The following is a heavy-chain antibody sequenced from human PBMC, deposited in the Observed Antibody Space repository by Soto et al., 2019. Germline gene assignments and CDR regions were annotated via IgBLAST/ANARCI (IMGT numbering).Heavy chain of an antibody. Sequence: PVGSLRLSCVGSGFTFITYSINCLLQSAVKGLEWVSSISSRSDIYYADSVKGRFTISRDNAKNSVSLQMNSLRAEDTAVYYCAREYTAWPLAYGLDVWGQGTTVTV. J-gene: IGHJ6*02. CDR3: AREYTAWPLAYGLDV. D-gene: IGHD2-2*02. CDR2: ISSRSDI. CDR1: GFTFITYS. V-gene: IGHV3-21*01.